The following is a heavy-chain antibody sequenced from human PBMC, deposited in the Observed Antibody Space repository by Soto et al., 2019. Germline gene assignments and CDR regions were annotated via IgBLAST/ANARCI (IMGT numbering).Heavy chain of an antibody. D-gene: IGHD1-7*01. CDR2: LSHEGSHK. Sequence: QVQLVESGGGVVQPGRSLRLSCVASGLSFSDFGMHWVRQAPGKGLEWVAGLSHEGSHKYYVDSVKGRFTISRDKSDNTMYRQMDCLRPEDTAVYYCAKGVPQNWNYGWPPIYAMDVWGQGTTVTVSS. CDR1: GLSFSDFG. V-gene: IGHV3-30*18. J-gene: IGHJ6*02. CDR3: AKGVPQNWNYGWPPIYAMDV.